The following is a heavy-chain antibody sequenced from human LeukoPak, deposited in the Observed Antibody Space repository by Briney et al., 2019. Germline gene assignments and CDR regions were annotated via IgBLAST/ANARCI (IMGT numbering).Heavy chain of an antibody. CDR3: ARLLIDWSYVGDY. Sequence: SETLSLTCTVSGGSISSSSYYWGWIRQPPGKGLEWIGSIYYSGSTYYNPSLKSRVTISVDTSKNQFSLKLSSVTAADTAVYYCARLLIDWSYVGDYWGQGTLVTVSS. D-gene: IGHD1-7*01. CDR2: IYYSGST. J-gene: IGHJ4*02. V-gene: IGHV4-39*01. CDR1: GGSISSSSYY.